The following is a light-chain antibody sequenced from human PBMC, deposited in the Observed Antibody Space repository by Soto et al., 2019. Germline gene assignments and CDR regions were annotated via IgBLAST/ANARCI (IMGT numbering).Light chain of an antibody. J-gene: IGLJ3*02. CDR1: SGHSNYA. CDR3: QAWGTGIRV. Sequence: QLVLTQSPSASAPLGASVKLTCTLSSGHSNYAVAWHLQQPEKGPRYLMTINSDGSHSRGDGIPDRFSGSSSGTERYLTISGLQFDDEADYYFQAWGTGIRVFGGGTKLTVL. V-gene: IGLV4-69*01. CDR2: INSDGSH.